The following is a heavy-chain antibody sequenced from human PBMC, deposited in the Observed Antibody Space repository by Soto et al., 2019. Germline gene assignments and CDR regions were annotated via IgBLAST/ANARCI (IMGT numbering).Heavy chain of an antibody. CDR3: RLVHLSRESTNFDY. Sequence: ASVKVSCKASGYTFTSYGISWVRQAPGQGLEWMGWISAYNGNTNYAQRLQGRVTMTTDTSTSTAYMELRSLRSDDTAVYYCRLVHLSRESTNFDYWGQGTLVTVSS. D-gene: IGHD6-19*01. J-gene: IGHJ4*02. CDR2: ISAYNGNT. CDR1: GYTFTSYG. V-gene: IGHV1-18*01.